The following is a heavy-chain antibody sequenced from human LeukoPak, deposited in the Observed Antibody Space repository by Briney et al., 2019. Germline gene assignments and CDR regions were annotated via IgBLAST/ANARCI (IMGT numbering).Heavy chain of an antibody. CDR2: INPNSGGT. CDR3: ARGEVPAAGAYYCYYYGMDV. J-gene: IGHJ6*02. Sequence: ASVKVSCKASGYTFTGYYMHWVRQAPGQGLEWMGWINPNSGGTNYAQKFQGWVTMTRDTSISTAYMELSRLRSDDTAVYYCARGEVPAAGAYYCYYYGMDVWGQGTTVTVSS. D-gene: IGHD6-13*01. V-gene: IGHV1-2*04. CDR1: GYTFTGYY.